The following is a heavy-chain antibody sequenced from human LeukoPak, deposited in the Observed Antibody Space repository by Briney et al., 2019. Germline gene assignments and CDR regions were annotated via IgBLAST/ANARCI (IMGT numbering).Heavy chain of an antibody. Sequence: SSETLSLTCTVSGGSISSYYWSWIRQPPGKGLEWIGYIYYSGSTNYNPSLKSRVTISVDTSKNQFSLKLSSVTAADTAVYYCARRLRYCSSTSCPVDYWGQGTLVTVSS. CDR2: IYYSGST. J-gene: IGHJ4*02. CDR3: ARRLRYCSSTSCPVDY. V-gene: IGHV4-59*01. CDR1: GGSISSYY. D-gene: IGHD2-2*01.